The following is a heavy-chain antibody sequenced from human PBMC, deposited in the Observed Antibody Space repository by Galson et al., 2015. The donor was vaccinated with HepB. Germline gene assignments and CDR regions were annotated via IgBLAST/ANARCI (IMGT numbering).Heavy chain of an antibody. CDR1: GFSFSDYA. V-gene: IGHV3-30-3*01. CDR3: ARVRADGHFDL. CDR2: ISYDVNNT. J-gene: IGHJ4*02. Sequence: SLRLSCAAAGFSFSDYAMDWVRQAPGKGLEWVADISYDVNNTYYADSVKGRFTISRDNSKNTLYLQMNSLRAEDTAFYYCARVRADGHFDLWGQGTLVTVSS. D-gene: IGHD4-17*01.